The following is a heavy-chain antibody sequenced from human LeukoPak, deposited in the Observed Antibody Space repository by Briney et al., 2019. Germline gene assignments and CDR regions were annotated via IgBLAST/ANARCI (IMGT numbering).Heavy chain of an antibody. D-gene: IGHD2-15*01. CDR2: ILYDGSNK. J-gene: IGHJ4*02. CDR3: ARPYCSGGSCYSGHFDY. V-gene: IGHV3-30*02. CDR1: GFTFSSYG. Sequence: PGGSLRLSCAASGFTFSSYGIHWVRQAPGKGLEWVAFILYDGSNKFYADSVKGRFTTSKDNSKNTLYLQMNSLRAEDTAVYYCARPYCSGGSCYSGHFDYWGQGTLVTVSS.